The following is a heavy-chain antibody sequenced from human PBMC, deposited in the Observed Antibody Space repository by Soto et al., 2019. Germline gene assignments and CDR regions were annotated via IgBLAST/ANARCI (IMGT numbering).Heavy chain of an antibody. D-gene: IGHD1-1*01. CDR3: ARDLGTGTDY. CDR2: IYHSGAT. Sequence: SETLSLTCAVSGDSITNSNWWSWVRQAPGKGLEWIGEIYHSGATTYNPSLKSRATISVDPSNNHFSLELTSVTAADTAVYFCARDLGTGTDYWGQGTPVTVSS. V-gene: IGHV4-4*02. J-gene: IGHJ4*02. CDR1: GDSITNSNW.